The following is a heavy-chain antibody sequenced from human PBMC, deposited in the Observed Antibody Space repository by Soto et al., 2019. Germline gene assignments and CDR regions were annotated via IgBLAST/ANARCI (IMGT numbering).Heavy chain of an antibody. CDR1: GGTFSSYA. CDR3: ARDRATVTYYYGMDV. Sequence: QVQLVQSGAEVKKPGSSVKVSCKASGGTFSSYAISWVRQAPGQGLEWMGGIIPIFGTANYAQKFQGRVTSTADESTGTAYMELSSLRSEDTAVYYCARDRATVTYYYGMDVWGQGTTVTVSS. CDR2: IIPIFGTA. D-gene: IGHD4-17*01. J-gene: IGHJ6*02. V-gene: IGHV1-69*01.